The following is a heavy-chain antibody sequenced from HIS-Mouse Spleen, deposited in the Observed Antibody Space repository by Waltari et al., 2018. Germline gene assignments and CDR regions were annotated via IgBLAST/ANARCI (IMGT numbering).Heavy chain of an antibody. CDR1: GYTFTGYY. Sequence: QVQLVQSGAEVKKPGASVKVSCKAAGYTFTGYYMHRVGLAPGQGLEWMGWINPNSGGTNYAQKFQGRATMTRDTSISTAYMELSRLRSDDTAVYYCARDLGIVGASDYWGQGTLVTVSS. V-gene: IGHV1-2*02. J-gene: IGHJ4*02. D-gene: IGHD1-26*01. CDR3: ARDLGIVGASDY. CDR2: INPNSGGT.